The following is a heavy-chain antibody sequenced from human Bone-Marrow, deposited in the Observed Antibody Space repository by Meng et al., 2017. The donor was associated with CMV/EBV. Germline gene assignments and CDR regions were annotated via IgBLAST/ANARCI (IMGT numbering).Heavy chain of an antibody. Sequence: ASVKVSRKASGYTFTGYYMHWVRQAPGQGLEWMGWINPNSGNTGYAQKFQGRVTMTRNTSISTAYMELSSLRSEDTAVYYCARGEYYGSGSYPTDYWGQGTLVTVSS. CDR1: GYTFTGYY. CDR2: INPNSGNT. D-gene: IGHD3-10*01. V-gene: IGHV1-8*02. J-gene: IGHJ4*02. CDR3: ARGEYYGSGSYPTDY.